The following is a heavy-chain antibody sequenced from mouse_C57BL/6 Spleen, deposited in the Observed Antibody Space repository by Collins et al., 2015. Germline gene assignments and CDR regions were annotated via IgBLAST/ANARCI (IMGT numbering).Heavy chain of an antibody. CDR2: IYPGSGNT. D-gene: IGHD2-3*01. CDR1: GYAFTNYW. CDR3: AREGDGSLDY. J-gene: IGHJ2*01. Sequence: QVQLQQSGAELVRPGTSVKISCKASGYAFTNYWLGWVKQRPGHGLEWIGDIYPGSGNTYYNEKFKGKATLTADKSSSTAYMQLSSLTSEDSAVYFCAREGDGSLDYWGQGTTLTVSS. V-gene: IGHV1-63*01.